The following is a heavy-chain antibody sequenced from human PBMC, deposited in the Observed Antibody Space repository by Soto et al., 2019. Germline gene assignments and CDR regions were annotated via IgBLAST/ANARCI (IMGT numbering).Heavy chain of an antibody. CDR3: ARVSGSYYYGMDV. Sequence: SETLSLTCAVSGGSISSSNWWSLVRQPPGKGLEWIGEIYHSGSTNYNTSLKSRVTISVDKSKNQFSLKVTSVTAADTAVYYCARVSGSYYYGMDVWGQGTTVTVSS. J-gene: IGHJ6*02. CDR2: IYHSGST. CDR1: GGSISSSNW. V-gene: IGHV4-4*02.